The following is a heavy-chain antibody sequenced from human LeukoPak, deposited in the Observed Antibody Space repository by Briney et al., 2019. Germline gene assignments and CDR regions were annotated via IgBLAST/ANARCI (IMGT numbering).Heavy chain of an antibody. V-gene: IGHV5-51*01. J-gene: IGHJ5*02. CDR2: IYPGDSDT. CDR3: ARQYCSGGSCYSWFDP. CDR1: RYSFTSYW. Sequence: GEALKISCYGSRYSFTSYWIGWVRHMPGKGLEWIVIIYPGDSDTRYSPSFQGQVTISADKSISTAYLQWSSLKASDTAMYYCARQYCSGGSCYSWFDPWGQGTLVTVSS. D-gene: IGHD2-15*01.